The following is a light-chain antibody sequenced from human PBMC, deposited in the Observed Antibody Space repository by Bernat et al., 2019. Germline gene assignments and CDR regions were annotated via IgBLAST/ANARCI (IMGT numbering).Light chain of an antibody. CDR3: LSSDSSGSWV. J-gene: IGLJ3*02. Sequence: SFELTQPPSVSVSPGQTARITCSGEPLPSQLASWYQQKSGQAPLLVIHKDTERPSGIPERFSASTSGRTVTLTISGVQAEDEADYYCLSSDSSGSWVFGGGTKLTVV. V-gene: IGLV3-25*03. CDR1: PLPSQL. CDR2: KDT.